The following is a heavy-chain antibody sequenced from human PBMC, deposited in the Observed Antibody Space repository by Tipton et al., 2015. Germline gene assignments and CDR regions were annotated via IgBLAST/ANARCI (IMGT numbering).Heavy chain of an antibody. V-gene: IGHV3-23*01. CDR1: GFTVSNYA. J-gene: IGHJ5*02. CDR3: ARGPPGGWGWFDH. D-gene: IGHD7-27*01. Sequence: SLRLSCATSGFTVSNYAMSWVRQAPGKGLDWVSSIGGSGGFTIGGRGTGAYYADSVKGRFTISRDNSKNTVSLQVNSPNSDDTAVYFCARGPPGGWGWFDHWGQGTLVTVSS. CDR2: IGGSGGFTIGGRGTGA.